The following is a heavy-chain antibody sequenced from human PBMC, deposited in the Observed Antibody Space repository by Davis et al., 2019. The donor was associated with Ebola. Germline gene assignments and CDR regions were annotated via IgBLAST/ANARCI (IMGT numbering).Heavy chain of an antibody. CDR2: IYSGGST. CDR1: GFTFSSYA. Sequence: GESLKISCAASGFTFSSYAMSWVRQAPGKGLEWVSVIYSGGSTYYADSVKGRFTISRDNSKNTLYLQMNSLRAEDTAVYYCARRANYWGQGTLVTVSS. J-gene: IGHJ4*02. D-gene: IGHD5-12*01. V-gene: IGHV3-53*01. CDR3: ARRANY.